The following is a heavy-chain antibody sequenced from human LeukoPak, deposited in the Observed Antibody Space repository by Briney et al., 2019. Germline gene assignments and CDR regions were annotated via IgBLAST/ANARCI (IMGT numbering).Heavy chain of an antibody. CDR1: GGTLSSYA. J-gene: IGHJ4*02. Sequence: GASVTVSCKASGGTLSSYAISWVRQAPGQGLEWMGGIIPIFGTANYAQKFQGRVTITADESTSTAYMELSSLRSEDTAVYYCARGDIYCSSTSCYPTGVDYWGQGTLVTVSS. D-gene: IGHD2-2*01. CDR3: ARGDIYCSSTSCYPTGVDY. CDR2: IIPIFGTA. V-gene: IGHV1-69*01.